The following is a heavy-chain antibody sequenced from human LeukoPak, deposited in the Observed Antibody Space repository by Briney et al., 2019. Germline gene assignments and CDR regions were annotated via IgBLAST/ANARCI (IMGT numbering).Heavy chain of an antibody. CDR3: AKDARRSSGWYFFDH. CDR2: ISDSGGTT. Sequence: GGSLRLSCAASGFTFSSLAMGWVRQAPGKGLVWVSVISDSGGTTYYADSVKGRFTISRDNSRSTLYLQLNSLRVEDTAVYYCAKDARRSSGWYFFDHWGQGTLVTVSS. V-gene: IGHV3-23*01. CDR1: GFTFSSLA. J-gene: IGHJ4*02. D-gene: IGHD6-19*01.